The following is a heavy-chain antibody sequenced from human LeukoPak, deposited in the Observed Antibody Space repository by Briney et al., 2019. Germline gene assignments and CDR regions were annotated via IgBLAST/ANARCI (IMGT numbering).Heavy chain of an antibody. CDR1: GFTFSRYW. Sequence: PGGSLRLSCAASGFTFSRYWVSWVRQAPGKGRDWVANINQDGSAKYYVDSVKGRFTMSRDNAKNSVYLKMKNLRAEDTALYYCARGDYYGSSGDYTDAFDIWGQGTMVTVSS. J-gene: IGHJ3*02. CDR3: ARGDYYGSSGDYTDAFDI. CDR2: INQDGSAK. V-gene: IGHV3-7*01. D-gene: IGHD3-22*01.